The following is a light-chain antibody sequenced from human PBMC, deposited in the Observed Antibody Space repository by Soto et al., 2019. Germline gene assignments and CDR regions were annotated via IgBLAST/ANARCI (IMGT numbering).Light chain of an antibody. Sequence: EIVMTQSPATLSVVPGERATLSCRASQSVSSSYLAWYQQKPGQAPRLLIYGASSRATGIPDRFSGSGSGTDFTLTISRLEPEDFAVYYCQQYGSSPWTFGQGTKVDIK. CDR1: QSVSSSY. CDR3: QQYGSSPWT. V-gene: IGKV3-20*01. J-gene: IGKJ1*01. CDR2: GAS.